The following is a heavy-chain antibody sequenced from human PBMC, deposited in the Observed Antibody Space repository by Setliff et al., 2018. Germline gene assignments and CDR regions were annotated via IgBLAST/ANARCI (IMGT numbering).Heavy chain of an antibody. Sequence: SETLSLTCAIYGQSFSDYYWSWVRQPPGKGLEWIGEIYHSGSTNYNPSLKSRVTISIDKSRNQFSLNLNSVTASDTAVYYCARGKIRITMIVVPTGGALLAPYAFDIWGQGTMVTVSS. J-gene: IGHJ3*02. D-gene: IGHD3-22*01. CDR3: ARGKIRITMIVVPTGGALLAPYAFDI. CDR1: GQSFSDYY. V-gene: IGHV4-34*01. CDR2: IYHSGST.